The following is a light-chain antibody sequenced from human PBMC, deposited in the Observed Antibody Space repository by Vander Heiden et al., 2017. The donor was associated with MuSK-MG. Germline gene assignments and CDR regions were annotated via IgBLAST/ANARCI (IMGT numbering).Light chain of an antibody. CDR3: QSYDSSKEV. J-gene: IGLJ2*01. CDR2: EDN. V-gene: IGLV6-57*02. Sequence: NFMLTQPHSVSESPGKTVTISCPGTSGSIASNYVKWYQQRPGSAPTTVIYEDNQRPSGVPDRFSGSIDSSSNSASLTISGLKTEDEADYYCQSYDSSKEVFGGGTKLTVL. CDR1: SGSIASNY.